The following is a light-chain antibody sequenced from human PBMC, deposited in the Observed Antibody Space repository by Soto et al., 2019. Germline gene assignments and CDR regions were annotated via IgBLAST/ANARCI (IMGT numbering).Light chain of an antibody. J-gene: IGKJ3*01. CDR3: QQLNSFPIP. CDR1: QGIANF. V-gene: IGKV1-9*01. Sequence: IQLTQSPSSLSTSVGDRVTISCRASQGIANFLAWYQQKPGKAPKLLIYGASTLQSGVPSRFSGSGSGTDFTLTFSSLQPEDFATYYCQQLNSFPIPFGPGTKVDIK. CDR2: GAS.